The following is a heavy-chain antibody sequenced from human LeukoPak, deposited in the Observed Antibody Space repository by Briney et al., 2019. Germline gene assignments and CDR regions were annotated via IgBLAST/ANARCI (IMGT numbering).Heavy chain of an antibody. CDR2: IYYSGST. CDR3: ARGLYNWFDP. J-gene: IGHJ5*02. Sequence: PSETLSLTCTVSSYSFSSGDYWGWIRQPPGKGLEWIGYIYYSGSTNYNPSLKSRVTISVDTSKNQFSLKLSSVTAADTAVYYCARGLYNWFDPWGQGTLVTVSS. V-gene: IGHV4-61*08. CDR1: SYSFSSGDY.